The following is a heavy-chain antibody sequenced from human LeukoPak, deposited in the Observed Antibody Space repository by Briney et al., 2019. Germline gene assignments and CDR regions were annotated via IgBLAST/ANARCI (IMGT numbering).Heavy chain of an antibody. V-gene: IGHV4-30-4*01. Sequence: SETLSLTCTVSGGSFSSGDYYWSWIRQPPGKGLEWIGYIYYSGTTYYNPSLKSRVTISVDTSKNQFSLKLTSVTAADTAVYYCARGPYGSGSYYWGQGTLVTVSS. D-gene: IGHD3-10*01. CDR3: ARGPYGSGSYY. CDR1: GGSFSSGDYY. CDR2: IYYSGTT. J-gene: IGHJ4*02.